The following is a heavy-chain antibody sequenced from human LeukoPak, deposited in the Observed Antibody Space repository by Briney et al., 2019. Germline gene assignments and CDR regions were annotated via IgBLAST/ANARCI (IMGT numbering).Heavy chain of an antibody. V-gene: IGHV3-66*01. CDR1: GFTVSSNY. CDR2: IYSGGST. J-gene: IGHJ5*02. Sequence: GGSLRLSYAASGFTVSSNYMSWVRQAPGKGLEWVSVIYSGGSTYYADSVKGRFTISRDNSKNTLYLQMNSLRAEDTAVYYCARDPLFMGIAVAGNDSFDPWGQGTLVTVSS. CDR3: ARDPLFMGIAVAGNDSFDP. D-gene: IGHD6-19*01.